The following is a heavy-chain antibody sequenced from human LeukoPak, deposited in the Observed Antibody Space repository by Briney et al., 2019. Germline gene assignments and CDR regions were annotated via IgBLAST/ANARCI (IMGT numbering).Heavy chain of an antibody. J-gene: IGHJ4*02. CDR3: ATGRVITFGGVIVMRY. CDR2: FDPEDGET. Sequence: ASVKVSCKVSGYTLTELSMHWVRQAPGKGLEWMGGFDPEDGETIYAQKFQGRVTMTEDTSTDTAYMELSSLRSEDTAVYYCATGRVITFGGVIVMRYWGQGTLVTVSS. CDR1: GYTLTELS. D-gene: IGHD3-16*02. V-gene: IGHV1-24*01.